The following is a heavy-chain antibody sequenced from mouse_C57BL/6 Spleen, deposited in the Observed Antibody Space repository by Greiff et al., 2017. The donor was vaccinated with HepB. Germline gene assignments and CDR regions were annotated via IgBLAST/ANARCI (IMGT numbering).Heavy chain of an antibody. V-gene: IGHV2-9*02. J-gene: IGHJ2*01. Sequence: QVQLKDSGPGLVAPSQSLSITCTVYGYSLTRYGVHWVRQPPGKGLEWLGLIWAGGSTNYNWALMSRLSISIDNSKSLVFVIMNSLQTDDTALYYCARYKYLARYWGQGTTLTVSS. D-gene: IGHD5-1*01. CDR2: IWAGGST. CDR3: ARYKYLARY. CDR1: GYSLTRYG.